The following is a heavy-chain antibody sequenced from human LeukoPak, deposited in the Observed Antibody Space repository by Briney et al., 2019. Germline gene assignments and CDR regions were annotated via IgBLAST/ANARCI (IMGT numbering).Heavy chain of an antibody. V-gene: IGHV4-38-2*02. D-gene: IGHD2-15*01. CDR3: ARGYCSGGSCYSYYYYNYMDV. J-gene: IGHJ6*03. CDR2: IYHSGST. CDR1: GYSVSSGYY. Sequence: SETLSLTCTVPGYSVSSGYYWGWIRQPPGKGLEWIGSIYHSGSTYYNPSLKSRVTISVDTSKNQFSLKLSSVTAADTAVYYCARGYCSGGSCYSYYYYNYMDVWGKGTTVTVSS.